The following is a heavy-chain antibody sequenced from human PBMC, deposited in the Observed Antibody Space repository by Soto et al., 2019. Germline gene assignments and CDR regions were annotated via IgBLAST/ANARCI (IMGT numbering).Heavy chain of an antibody. CDR1: GGSISSSNYY. Sequence: PSETLSLTCTVSGGSISSSNYYWGWILQPPGKGLEWIGSIYYSGSTYYNPSLKSRVTISVDTSKNQFSLKLSSVTAADTAVYYCARHSPGYYFYGLDVWGQGTTVTVSS. J-gene: IGHJ6*02. CDR3: ARHSPGYYFYGLDV. V-gene: IGHV4-39*01. CDR2: IYYSGST.